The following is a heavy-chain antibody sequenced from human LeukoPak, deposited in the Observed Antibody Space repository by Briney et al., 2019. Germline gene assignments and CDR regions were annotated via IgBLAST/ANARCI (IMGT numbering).Heavy chain of an antibody. CDR1: GGSISSYN. CDR2: IYTSGST. V-gene: IGHV4-4*07. CDR3: ARDAPRDLYYYYYYYMDV. D-gene: IGHD2-21*02. Sequence: PSETLSLTCTVSGGSISSYNWSWIRQPAGKGLEWIGRIYTSGSTNYNPSLKSRVTISVDTSKNQFSLKLSSVTAADTAVYYCARDAPRDLYYYYYYYMDVWGKGTTVTVSS. J-gene: IGHJ6*03.